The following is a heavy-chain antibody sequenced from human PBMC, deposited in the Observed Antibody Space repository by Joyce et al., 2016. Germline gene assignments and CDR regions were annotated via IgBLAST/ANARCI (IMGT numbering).Heavy chain of an antibody. CDR2: IFWDDDK. CDR3: AHLDVLTGHFRVNAFDF. CDR1: GFSLTTTGVG. Sequence: QITLKESGPTLVKPTQTLTLTCTFSGFSLTTTGVGVGWIRQPPGKALEWLALIFWDDDKRYSPSLESRLTITKDTSKNHVVFTMANMDPVDTATYYCAHLDVLTGHFRVNAFDFWGQGTRVTVSS. J-gene: IGHJ3*01. D-gene: IGHD3-9*01. V-gene: IGHV2-5*02.